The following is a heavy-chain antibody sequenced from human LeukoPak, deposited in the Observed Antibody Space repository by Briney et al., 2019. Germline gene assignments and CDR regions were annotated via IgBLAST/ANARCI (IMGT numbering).Heavy chain of an antibody. D-gene: IGHD2-2*01. CDR2: IYYSGST. V-gene: IGHV4-59*01. CDR3: ARVYCSSTSCQYHFDY. CDR1: GCSSSSYY. Sequence: PSETLSRTCTGSGCSSSSYYWSWLRQPPGKGREGRGNIYYSGSTNYNPSLKSRVTISVDTSKNQFSLKLSSVTAADTAVYYCARVYCSSTSCQYHFDYWGQGTLVTVSS. J-gene: IGHJ4*02.